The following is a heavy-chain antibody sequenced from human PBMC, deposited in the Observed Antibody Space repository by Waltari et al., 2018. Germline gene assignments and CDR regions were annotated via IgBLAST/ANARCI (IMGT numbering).Heavy chain of an antibody. CDR1: GFTFSFHA. V-gene: IGHV3-30*07. Sequence: QVQLVESGGGVVHPGRSLRLSCEASGFTFSFHAMHWVRQAPGQVLVLVSGISYDRSDEYYADSVRGRFTISRDDSKDTVNLQMNSLRPEDTAVYYCARDGPLQIQSWYSFDYWGQGTLVTVSS. D-gene: IGHD5-18*01. J-gene: IGHJ4*02. CDR2: ISYDRSDE. CDR3: ARDGPLQIQSWYSFDY.